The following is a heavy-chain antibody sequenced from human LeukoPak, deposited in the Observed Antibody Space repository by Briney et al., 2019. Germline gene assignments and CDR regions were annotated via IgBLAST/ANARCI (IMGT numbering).Heavy chain of an antibody. V-gene: IGHV3-33*06. CDR3: AKDKDTPATAQPQRGYFES. CDR1: GFPFSGSG. D-gene: IGHD2-15*01. J-gene: IGHJ4*02. CDR2: IWYDGSHQ. Sequence: GSLRLSCAASGFPFSGSGMHWVRQAPGKGLEWVAVIWYDGSHQYYADSVKGRFTISRDNSRNTLDLQMNSLRVKDTAVYFCAKDKDTPATAQPQRGYFESWGQGTLVTVSS.